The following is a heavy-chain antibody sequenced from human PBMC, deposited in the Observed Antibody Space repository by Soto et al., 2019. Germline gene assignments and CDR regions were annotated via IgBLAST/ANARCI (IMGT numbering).Heavy chain of an antibody. Sequence: SETLSLTCTVSGGSISSYYWSWIRQPPGKGLEWIGYIYYSGSTNYNPSLKSRVTISVDTSKNQFSLKLSSVTAADTAVYYCARLDYDFWSGYYPDYWGQGTLVTVSS. CDR1: GGSISSYY. V-gene: IGHV4-59*01. J-gene: IGHJ4*02. CDR2: IYYSGST. CDR3: ARLDYDFWSGYYPDY. D-gene: IGHD3-3*01.